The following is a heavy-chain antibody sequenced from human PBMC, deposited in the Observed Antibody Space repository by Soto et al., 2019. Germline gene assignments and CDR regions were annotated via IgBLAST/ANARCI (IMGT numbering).Heavy chain of an antibody. Sequence: PSETLSFTCAVYGGSFSGYYWSWIRQPPGKGLEWIGEINHVGGTNYNPSLKSRLTRSVDTSKNQFSLKVNSVTAADTAVYYCARGQKGYSSSWYVDWGQGTPVTVS. V-gene: IGHV4-34*01. D-gene: IGHD6-13*01. J-gene: IGHJ4*02. CDR3: ARGQKGYSSSWYVD. CDR1: GGSFSGYY. CDR2: INHVGGT.